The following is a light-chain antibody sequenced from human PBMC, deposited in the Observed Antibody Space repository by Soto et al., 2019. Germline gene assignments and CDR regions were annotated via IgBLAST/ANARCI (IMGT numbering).Light chain of an antibody. CDR2: DSS. CDR3: QQRSNGPAFT. V-gene: IGKV3-11*01. Sequence: EIVLTQSPATLSLSPGERATLSCRASQSISRYLAWYQQKPGQAPRLLIYDSSNRATGIPGRFSGSGSGTDFTLTISSLEPEDFAVYYCQQRSNGPAFTFGQGTKLEIK. J-gene: IGKJ2*01. CDR1: QSISRY.